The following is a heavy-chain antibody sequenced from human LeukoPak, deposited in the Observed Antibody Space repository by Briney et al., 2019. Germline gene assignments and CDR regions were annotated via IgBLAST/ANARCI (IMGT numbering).Heavy chain of an antibody. CDR3: ARADSSKWWGLDP. CDR2: TYAGGAS. D-gene: IGHD2-21*02. V-gene: IGHV3-53*01. CDR1: GFNISKTY. J-gene: IGHJ5*02. Sequence: PGGSLRLSCAASGFNISKTYLMWARQAPGKRLEWVSVTYAGGASWHGDFVEGRFTISRDNSKNTVHLQMSGLRGDDTAIYYCARADSSKWWGLDPWGQGTLVTVAS.